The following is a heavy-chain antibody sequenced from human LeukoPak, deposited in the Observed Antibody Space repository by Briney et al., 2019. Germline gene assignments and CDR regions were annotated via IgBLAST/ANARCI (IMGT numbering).Heavy chain of an antibody. CDR3: ARGGGARPDY. Sequence: GGSLRLSCTASGFTFSSYGMNWVRQAPGKGLKWVSYISSSSSAINYADSVRGRFTISRDNAKNSLFLQMNSLRDEDTAMYYCARGGGARPDYWGQGTLVTVSS. D-gene: IGHD3-10*01. V-gene: IGHV3-48*02. CDR2: ISSSSSAI. J-gene: IGHJ4*02. CDR1: GFTFSSYG.